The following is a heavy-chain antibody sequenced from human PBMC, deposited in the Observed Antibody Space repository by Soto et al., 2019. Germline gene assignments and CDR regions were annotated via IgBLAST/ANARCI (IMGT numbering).Heavy chain of an antibody. CDR1: GYTFTSYY. CDR2: INHSGGGT. Sequence: QVQLVQSGAEVKKPGASVKVSCKASGYTFTSYYMHWVRQAPGQGLEWMGIINHSGGGTNHAQKFEGRVTMTRDTSTSTVSMELSGLRSDDTAVYYCVRGATAAYWYFDLWGRGTLVTVSS. V-gene: IGHV1-46*01. J-gene: IGHJ2*01. D-gene: IGHD6-13*01. CDR3: VRGATAAYWYFDL.